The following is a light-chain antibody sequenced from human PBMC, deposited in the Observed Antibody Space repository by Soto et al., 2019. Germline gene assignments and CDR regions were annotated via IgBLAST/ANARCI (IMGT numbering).Light chain of an antibody. CDR2: DVN. CDR1: SSDVGGYNY. J-gene: IGLJ1*01. Sequence: QSALTQPRSVSGSPGQSVTISCTGTSSDVGGYNYVSWYQQHPGKAPKLMIYDVNKRPSGVPDRFSGSKSGNTASLTISGLQAEDEADYYCCSYAGSNNYVFGTGTKVTVL. CDR3: CSYAGSNNYV. V-gene: IGLV2-11*01.